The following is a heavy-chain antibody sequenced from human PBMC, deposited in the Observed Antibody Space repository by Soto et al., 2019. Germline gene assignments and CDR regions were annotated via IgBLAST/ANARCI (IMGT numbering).Heavy chain of an antibody. CDR2: IWYDGSNK. D-gene: IGHD3-22*01. CDR1: GFTFSNAW. CDR3: ARSYYYDSSGYYTTAFDI. Sequence: VQLVESGGGLVKPGGSLRLSCAASGFTFSNAWMSWVRQAPGKGLEWVAVIWYDGSNKYYADSVKGRFTISRDNSKNTLYLQMNSLRAEDTAVYYCARSYYYDSSGYYTTAFDIWGQGTMVTVSS. V-gene: IGHV3-33*08. J-gene: IGHJ3*02.